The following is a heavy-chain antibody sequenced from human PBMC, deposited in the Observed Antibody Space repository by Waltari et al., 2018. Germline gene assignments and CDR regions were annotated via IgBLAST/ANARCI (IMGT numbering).Heavy chain of an antibody. CDR1: GGSISSYY. Sequence: QVQLQESGPGLVKPSETLSLTCTVSGGSISSYYWSWIRQPPGKGLEWIGYIYYSGSTNYNPALKSRVTISVDTSKNQFSLKLSSVTAADTAVYYCARLKRVGATSAFDIWGQGTMVTVSS. V-gene: IGHV4-59*08. CDR3: ARLKRVGATSAFDI. J-gene: IGHJ3*02. D-gene: IGHD1-26*01. CDR2: IYYSGST.